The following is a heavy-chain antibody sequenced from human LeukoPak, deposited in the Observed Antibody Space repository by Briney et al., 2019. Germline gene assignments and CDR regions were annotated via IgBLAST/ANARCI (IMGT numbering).Heavy chain of an antibody. CDR1: GGSISSYY. V-gene: IGHV4-59*01. J-gene: IGHJ4*02. D-gene: IGHD2-15*01. CDR2: IYYSGST. CDR3: ARGTYCSGGSCYSGFDY. Sequence: SETLSLTCTVSGGSISSYYWSWIRQPPGKGLEWIGYIYYSGSTNYNPSLKSRVTISVDTSKNQFSLKLSSVTAADTAVYYCARGTYCSGGSCYSGFDYWGQGTLVTVSS.